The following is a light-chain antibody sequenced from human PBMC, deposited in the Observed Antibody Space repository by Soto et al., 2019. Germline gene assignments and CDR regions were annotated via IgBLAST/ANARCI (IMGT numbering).Light chain of an antibody. CDR3: QQRSNWPPGWT. Sequence: EIVLTHSPATLSLSPVEISTLSCRASPSVTSNLAWYQQALGQAPRLLIYDASNRATGIPARFSGSGSGTDFTLTIGSLEPEDFAVYYCQQRSNWPPGWTFGQGTKVDIK. V-gene: IGKV3-11*01. J-gene: IGKJ1*01. CDR1: PSVTSN. CDR2: DAS.